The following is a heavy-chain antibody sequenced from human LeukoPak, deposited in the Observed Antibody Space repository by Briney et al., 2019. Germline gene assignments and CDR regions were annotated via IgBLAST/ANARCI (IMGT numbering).Heavy chain of an antibody. CDR2: ISSSSSYI. V-gene: IGHV3-21*01. CDR3: ARGGGSYYYGMDV. D-gene: IGHD1-26*01. CDR1: EFTFSNYV. J-gene: IGHJ6*02. Sequence: PGGSLRLSCAASEFTFSNYVMNWVRQAPGKGLEWVSSISSSSSYIYYADSVKGRFTISRDNAKNSLYLQMNSLRAEDTAVYYCARGGGSYYYGMDVWGQGTTVTVSS.